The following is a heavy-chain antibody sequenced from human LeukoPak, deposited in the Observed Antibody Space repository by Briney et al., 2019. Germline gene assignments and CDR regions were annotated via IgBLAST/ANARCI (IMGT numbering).Heavy chain of an antibody. J-gene: IGHJ4*02. CDR1: GFTFRDSA. Sequence: GGSLRLSCAASGFTFRDSAMTWVRQAPGKGLEWVSLISFSGDNTYYADSVKGRFTISRDNSKNTLYLQMNSLRAEDTAVYYCAKSLIVLRFLEWLADYWGQGTLVTVSS. D-gene: IGHD3-3*01. V-gene: IGHV3-23*01. CDR3: AKSLIVLRFLEWLADY. CDR2: ISFSGDNT.